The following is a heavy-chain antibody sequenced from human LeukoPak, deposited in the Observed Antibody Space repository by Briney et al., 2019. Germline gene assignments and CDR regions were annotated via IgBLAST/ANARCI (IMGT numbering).Heavy chain of an antibody. Sequence: SETLSLTCAVYVGSFSGYYWSWIRQPPGKGLEWIGEINHSGSTNYNSSLKSRVTISVDTSKNQFSLKLSSVTAADTAVYYCARGAKSGSSRYYYYMDVWGKGTTVTVSS. J-gene: IGHJ6*03. CDR2: INHSGST. CDR1: VGSFSGYY. V-gene: IGHV4-34*01. D-gene: IGHD6-6*01. CDR3: ARGAKSGSSRYYYYMDV.